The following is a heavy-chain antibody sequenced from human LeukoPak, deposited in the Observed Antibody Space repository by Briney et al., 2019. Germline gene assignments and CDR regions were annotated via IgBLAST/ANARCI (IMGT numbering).Heavy chain of an antibody. Sequence: SGGSLRLSCAASGFTFSNYGLHWVRQAPSKGLEWVAFIRYDGSNKYYADSVKGRFTISRDNSENTLYLQMNSLRPEDTAVYYCAKDAPIGYWGQGTLVTVSS. J-gene: IGHJ4*02. CDR1: GFTFSNYG. CDR3: AKDAPIGY. CDR2: IRYDGSNK. V-gene: IGHV3-30*02. D-gene: IGHD3-16*02.